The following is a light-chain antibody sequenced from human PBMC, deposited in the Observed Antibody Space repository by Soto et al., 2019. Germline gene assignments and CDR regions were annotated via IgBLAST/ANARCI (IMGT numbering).Light chain of an antibody. CDR2: GAS. V-gene: IGKV3-20*01. CDR3: QQYGSSPPLT. J-gene: IGKJ5*01. Sequence: EIVLTQSPGTLSLSPGERATHSCRASQSVSSCYLAWYQQKPGQAPRLLIYGASSRATGIPDRFSGSGSGTDFTLTISRLEPEDFAVYYCQQYGSSPPLTFGQGTRLEIK. CDR1: QSVSSCY.